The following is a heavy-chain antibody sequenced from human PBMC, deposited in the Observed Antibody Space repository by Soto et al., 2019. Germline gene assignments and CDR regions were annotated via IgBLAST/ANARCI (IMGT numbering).Heavy chain of an antibody. CDR1: GGSTSDSY. Sequence: QVQLQESGPGLVKPSETLSLICTVSGGSTSDSYWSWIRQTAAKRLEWIGRIHSSGSNYYNPSLKSRVDMSLDRSHNQISLELRSVTVADTATYYCVKNVAAVGPDWFGLWGQGTQVTVS. D-gene: IGHD6-13*01. CDR3: VKNVAAVGPDWFGL. V-gene: IGHV4-4*07. CDR2: IHSSGSN. J-gene: IGHJ5*02.